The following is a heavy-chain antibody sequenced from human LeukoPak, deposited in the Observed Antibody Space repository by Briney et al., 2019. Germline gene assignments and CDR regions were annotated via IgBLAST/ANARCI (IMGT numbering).Heavy chain of an antibody. CDR1: GGSISSSSYY. CDR3: ASPKTYHYDSSGYYSFDY. Sequence: SETLSLTCTVSGGSISSSSYYWGWIRQPPGKGLEWIGSIYYSGSTYYNPSLKSRVTISVDTSKNQFSLKLSSVTAADTAVYYCASPKTYHYDSSGYYSFDYWGQGTLVTVSS. J-gene: IGHJ4*02. D-gene: IGHD3-22*01. V-gene: IGHV4-39*01. CDR2: IYYSGST.